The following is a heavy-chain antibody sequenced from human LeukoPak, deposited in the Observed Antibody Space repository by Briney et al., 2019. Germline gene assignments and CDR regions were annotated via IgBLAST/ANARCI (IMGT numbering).Heavy chain of an antibody. J-gene: IGHJ4*02. CDR2: ISGSGGST. D-gene: IGHD2-15*01. Sequence: GGSLRLSCAASGFTFSSYAMSWVRQAPGKGLEWVSAISGSGGSTYYADSVKGRFTISRDNSKNTLYLQMNSLRAEDTAVYYCARATYCSGGSCPFDYWGQGTLVTVSS. CDR1: GFTFSSYA. V-gene: IGHV3-23*01. CDR3: ARATYCSGGSCPFDY.